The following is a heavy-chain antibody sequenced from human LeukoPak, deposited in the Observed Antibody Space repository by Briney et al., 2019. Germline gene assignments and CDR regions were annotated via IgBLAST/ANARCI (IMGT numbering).Heavy chain of an antibody. CDR1: GFVFSTYG. Sequence: GGSLRLSCAASGFVFSTYGMHWVRQAPGKGLEWVAFIRNDGSDKYYAVSVKGRFTISRDNSKNTLYLQMNSLRAEDTALYYCAKDRAFGQFLWGNDYWGQGTLVTVSS. CDR3: AKDRAFGQFLWGNDY. V-gene: IGHV3-30*02. D-gene: IGHD3-10*01. CDR2: IRNDGSDK. J-gene: IGHJ4*02.